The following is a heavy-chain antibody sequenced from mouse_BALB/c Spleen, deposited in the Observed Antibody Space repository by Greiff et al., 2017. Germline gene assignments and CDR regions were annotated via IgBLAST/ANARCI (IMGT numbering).Heavy chain of an antibody. V-gene: IGHV5-6-5*01. CDR1: GFTFSSYA. CDR3: AVVATDYAMDY. J-gene: IGHJ4*01. D-gene: IGHD1-1*01. CDR2: ISSGGST. Sequence: EVQRVESGGGLVKPGGSLKLSCAASGFTFSSYAMSWVRQTPEKRLEWVASISSGGSTYYPDSVKGRFTISRDNARNILYLQMSSLRSEDTAMYYCAVVATDYAMDYWGQGTSVTVSS.